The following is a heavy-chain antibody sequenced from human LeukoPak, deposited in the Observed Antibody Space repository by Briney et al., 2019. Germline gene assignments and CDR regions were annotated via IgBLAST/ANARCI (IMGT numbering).Heavy chain of an antibody. D-gene: IGHD1-14*01. J-gene: IGHJ4*02. CDR2: IIPIFGTA. Sequence: TSVKVSCKASGGTFSSYAISWVRQAPGQGLEWMGGIIPIFGTANYAQKFQGRVTIITDESTSTAYMELSSLRSEDTAVYYCARGNRYGGYDYWGQGTLVTVSS. CDR3: ARGNRYGGYDY. CDR1: GGTFSSYA. V-gene: IGHV1-69*05.